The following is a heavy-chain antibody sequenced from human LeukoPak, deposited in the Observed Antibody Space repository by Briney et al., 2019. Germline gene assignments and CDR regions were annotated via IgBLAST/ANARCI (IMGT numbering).Heavy chain of an antibody. J-gene: IGHJ4*02. Sequence: GGSLRLSCAASGFTFSSYAMHWVRQAPGKGLEWVAVISYDGSNKYYADSVKGRFTISRDNSKNTLYLQMNSLRAEDTAVYYCARVRSITMVRGAMGLWGQGTLVTVSS. CDR1: GFTFSSYA. CDR3: ARVRSITMVRGAMGL. V-gene: IGHV3-30*04. D-gene: IGHD3-10*01. CDR2: ISYDGSNK.